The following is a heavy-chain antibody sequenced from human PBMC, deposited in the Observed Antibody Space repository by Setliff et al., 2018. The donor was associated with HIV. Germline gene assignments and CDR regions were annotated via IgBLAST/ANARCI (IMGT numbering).Heavy chain of an antibody. V-gene: IGHV3-21*01. D-gene: IGHD6-13*01. J-gene: IGHJ5*02. CDR3: ARGPLSSSWYNWFDP. CDR2: ISSTSTYI. CDR1: GFTFNTYS. Sequence: GGSLRLSCAASGFTFNTYSLNWVRQAPGKGLEWFSSISSTSTYISYADSVKGRFTISRDNANISLYLQMTSLRSEDTAVSYCARGPLSSSWYNWFDPWGQGTLVTVSS.